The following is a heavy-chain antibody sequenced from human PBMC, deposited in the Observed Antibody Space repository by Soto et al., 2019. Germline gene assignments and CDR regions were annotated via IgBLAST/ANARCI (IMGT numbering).Heavy chain of an antibody. CDR1: GGSISSSNW. D-gene: IGHD4-17*01. Sequence: PSETLSLTCAVSGGSISSSNWWSWVRQPPGKGLEWIGEIYHSGSTNYNPSLKSRVTISVDKSKNHFSLKLSSVTAADTAVYYCARVRKTTVTYYYYGMDAWGQGTTVTVSS. J-gene: IGHJ6*02. CDR2: IYHSGST. V-gene: IGHV4-4*02. CDR3: ARVRKTTVTYYYYGMDA.